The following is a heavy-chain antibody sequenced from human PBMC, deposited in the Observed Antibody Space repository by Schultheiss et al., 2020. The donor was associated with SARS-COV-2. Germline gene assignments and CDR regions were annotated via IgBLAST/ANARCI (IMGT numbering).Heavy chain of an antibody. D-gene: IGHD3-22*01. J-gene: IGHJ2*01. Sequence: GGSLRLSCAASGFTFSTYWMSWVRQAPGKGLEWVAKIKQDGSEKYYVDSVKGRFTISRDNAKNSLYLQMNSLRAEDTAVYYCTTTARIDYYDSSGYPTEYFDLWGRGTLVTVSS. V-gene: IGHV3-7*01. CDR2: IKQDGSEK. CDR1: GFTFSTYW. CDR3: TTTARIDYYDSSGYPTEYFDL.